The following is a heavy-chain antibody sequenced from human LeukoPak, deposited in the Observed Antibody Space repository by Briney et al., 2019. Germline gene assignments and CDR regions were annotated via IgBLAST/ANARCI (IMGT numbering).Heavy chain of an antibody. CDR2: IYYSGST. CDR1: GGSISSSSYY. CDR3: ARQRRWELPSRPLSSYYYGMDV. V-gene: IGHV4-39*01. Sequence: KPSETLSLPCTVSGGSISSSSYYWGWIRHPPGKGLEWIGSIYYSGSTYYNPSLKSRVTISVDTSKNQFSLKLSSVTAADTAVYYCARQRRWELPSRPLSSYYYGMDVWGQGTTVTVSS. J-gene: IGHJ6*02. D-gene: IGHD1-26*01.